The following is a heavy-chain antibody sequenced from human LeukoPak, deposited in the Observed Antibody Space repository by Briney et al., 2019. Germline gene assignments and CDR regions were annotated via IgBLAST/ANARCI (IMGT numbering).Heavy chain of an antibody. V-gene: IGHV4-34*01. J-gene: IGHJ4*02. CDR1: GGSFSGSY. CDR2: INHSGST. Sequence: PSETLSLTCAVYGGSFSGSYWSWIRQPPGKGLEWIGEINHSGSTNYNPSLKSRVTISVDTSKNQFSLKLSSVTAADTAVYYCARGRITMVRGVADVKYYFDYWGQGTLVTVSS. D-gene: IGHD3-10*01. CDR3: ARGRITMVRGVADVKYYFDY.